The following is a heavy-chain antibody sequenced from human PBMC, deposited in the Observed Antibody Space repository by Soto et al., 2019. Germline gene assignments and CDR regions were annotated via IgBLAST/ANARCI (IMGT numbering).Heavy chain of an antibody. CDR3: ARGLSYGYFLSL. Sequence: SETLFLTCTVSGGSINTYYGAWIRQPPGKGLEWIGSLYYNGNTFYNMSLKSRVSISGDTSMNLLSLRMSSVTVTVTAVYFCARGLSYGYFLSLWGQGKLVTVSS. CDR1: GGSINTYY. J-gene: IGHJ4*01. CDR2: LYYNGNT. D-gene: IGHD4-17*01. V-gene: IGHV4-39*02.